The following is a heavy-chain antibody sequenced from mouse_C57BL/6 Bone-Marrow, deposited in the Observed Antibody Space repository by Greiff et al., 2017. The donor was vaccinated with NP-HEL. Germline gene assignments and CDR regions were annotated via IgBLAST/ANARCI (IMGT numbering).Heavy chain of an antibody. CDR3: ARYHCGSYFWYFDV. CDR2: IRNKANGYTS. CDR1: GFTFTDYY. V-gene: IGHV7-3*01. J-gene: IGHJ1*03. Sequence: EVQLVESGGGLVQPGGSLSLSCAASGFTFTDYYMSWVRQPPGKALEWLGLIRNKANGYTSEYSASVKGRLTISRANSQSILYLQMMALRDEDSAADYCARYHCGSYFWYFDVWGTGTTVTVSS. D-gene: IGHD1-1*01.